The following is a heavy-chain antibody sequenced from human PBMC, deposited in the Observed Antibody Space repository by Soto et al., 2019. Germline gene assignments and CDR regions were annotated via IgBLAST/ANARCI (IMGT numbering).Heavy chain of an antibody. D-gene: IGHD5-18*01. CDR3: ARYITGVRYYGMDI. V-gene: IGHV3-23*01. CDR1: GFTFSSYA. Sequence: GGSLRLSCAASGFTFSSYAMKWVRQAPGKGLEWVSLIGESGTPTYYADSVKGRFTISRDNSGNTLFLEMYSLRAEDTAVYYCARYITGVRYYGMDIWGQGTTVTVSS. CDR2: IGESGTPT. J-gene: IGHJ6*02.